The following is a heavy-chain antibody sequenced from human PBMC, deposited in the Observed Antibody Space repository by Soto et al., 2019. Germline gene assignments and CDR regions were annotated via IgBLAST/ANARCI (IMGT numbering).Heavy chain of an antibody. Sequence: QVQLQESGPGLVKPSETMSLTRAVSGDSISSRNWWSWVRQTPGKGLEYIGEIHHSWSTNYNPALRSRVTMSVDKSKNQFSLNLNSVTAADTAIYYCARRKLEMMYVGWFDPWGQGTLVTVSS. CDR3: ARRKLEMMYVGWFDP. CDR2: IHHSWST. J-gene: IGHJ5*02. V-gene: IGHV4-4*02. CDR1: GDSISSRNW. D-gene: IGHD2-8*01.